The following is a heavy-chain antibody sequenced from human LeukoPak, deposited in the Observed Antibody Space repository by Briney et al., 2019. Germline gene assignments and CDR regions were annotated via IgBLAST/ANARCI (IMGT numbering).Heavy chain of an antibody. CDR2: ISSSSSYI. CDR3: ARDYDFWSGYFSFDP. V-gene: IGHV3-21*01. Sequence: GXSLRLSCAASGFTFSSYSMNWVRQAPGKGLEWVSSISSSSSYINYADSVKGRFTISRDNAKNSLYLQMNSLRAEDTAVYYCARDYDFWSGYFSFDPWGQGTLVTVSS. J-gene: IGHJ5*02. CDR1: GFTFSSYS. D-gene: IGHD3-3*01.